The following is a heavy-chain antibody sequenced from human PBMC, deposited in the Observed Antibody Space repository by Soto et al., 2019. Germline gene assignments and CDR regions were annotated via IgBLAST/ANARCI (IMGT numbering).Heavy chain of an antibody. CDR2: IVVGSGNT. CDR3: AADPSGLYYDSSGYSPGLGY. V-gene: IGHV1-58*01. D-gene: IGHD3-22*01. Sequence: SVKVSCKASGFTFTSSAVQWVRQARGQRLEWIGWIVVGSGNTNYAQKFQERVTITRDMSTSTAYMELSSLRSEDTAVYYCAADPSGLYYDSSGYSPGLGYWGQGTLVTVSS. CDR1: GFTFTSSA. J-gene: IGHJ4*02.